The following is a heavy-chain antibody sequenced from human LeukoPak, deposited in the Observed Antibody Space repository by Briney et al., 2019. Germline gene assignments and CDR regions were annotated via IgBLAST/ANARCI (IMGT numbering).Heavy chain of an antibody. CDR2: MYYTGNT. V-gene: IGHV4-30-4*07. CDR3: ARVLAAAGNNWFDP. J-gene: IGHJ5*02. Sequence: PSQTLSLTCAVSGGSISSGGYSWSWIRQPPGKGLEWIAYMYYTGNTYCNPSLKSRVTISVDTSKNQFSLKLSSVTAADTAMYYCARVLAAAGNNWFDPWGQGTLVTVSS. D-gene: IGHD6-13*01. CDR1: GGSISSGGYS.